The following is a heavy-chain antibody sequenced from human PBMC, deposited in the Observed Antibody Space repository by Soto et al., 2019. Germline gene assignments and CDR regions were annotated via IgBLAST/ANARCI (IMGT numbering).Heavy chain of an antibody. V-gene: IGHV4-38-2*02. CDR2: MYPTGST. Sequence: SETLSLTCTVSGYSISSGCYWGWIRQPSGKRLEWIGSMYPTGSTYYNPSLKSRVTMSVDTSNNEFSLKLTSVTAADTAVYHCVRDLNYGLYYFDYWGQGTLVTVSS. J-gene: IGHJ4*02. CDR1: GYSISSGCY. CDR3: VRDLNYGLYYFDY. D-gene: IGHD3-10*01.